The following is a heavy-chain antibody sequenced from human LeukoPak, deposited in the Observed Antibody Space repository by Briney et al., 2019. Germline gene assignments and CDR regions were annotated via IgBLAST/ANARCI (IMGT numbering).Heavy chain of an antibody. CDR1: GFTFSNYW. CDR3: AIDWCRGGSSYYFDH. Sequence: GGSLRLSCAASGFTFSNYWMHWVRQAPGKGLVWVSRVNGDGSATNYADSVKGRFTISRDNAKNTLYLQMNSLRPEDTAVYYCAIDWCRGGSSYYFDHWGQGTLVTVSS. CDR2: VNGDGSAT. J-gene: IGHJ4*02. V-gene: IGHV3-74*01. D-gene: IGHD2-15*01.